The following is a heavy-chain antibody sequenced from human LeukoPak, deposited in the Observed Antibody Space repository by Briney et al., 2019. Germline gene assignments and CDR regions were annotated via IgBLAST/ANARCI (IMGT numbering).Heavy chain of an antibody. CDR1: GFTFSKYW. J-gene: IGHJ4*02. D-gene: IGHD6-19*01. CDR2: INTQGTVT. V-gene: IGHV3-74*01. CDR3: ATKQWLAPPPDS. Sequence: HGGSLRLSCAASGFTFSKYWMLWVRQAPGKGLESVSRINTQGTVTTYADSVKGRFTVSRDNADNTMFLQMNSVRDEDTAVYYCATKQWLAPPPDSWGQGTPVTVSS.